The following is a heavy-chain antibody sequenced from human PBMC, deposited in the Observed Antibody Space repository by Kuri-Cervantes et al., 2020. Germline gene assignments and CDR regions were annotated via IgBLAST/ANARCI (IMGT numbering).Heavy chain of an antibody. J-gene: IGHJ3*02. V-gene: IGHV1-18*01. CDR3: ARGPRGAFDI. CDR1: GYAFINHG. Sequence: ASVKVSCKASGYAFINHGITWVRQAPGQGLEWMGWISIYNGHTNYAQKFQDRVTMTTDTSTSTAYMELTSLTSDDTAVYYCARGPRGAFDIWGQGTMVTVSS. CDR2: ISIYNGHT.